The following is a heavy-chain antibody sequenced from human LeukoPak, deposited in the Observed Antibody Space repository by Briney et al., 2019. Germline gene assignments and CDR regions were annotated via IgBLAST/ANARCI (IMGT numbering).Heavy chain of an antibody. Sequence: GGSLRLSCAASGFTFSSYGMHWVRQAPGKGLEWVAVISYDGSNKYYADSVKGRFTISRDNSKNTLYLQMNSLRAEDTAMYYCAKGYYYDSSGSFDYWGQGTLVTVSS. CDR2: ISYDGSNK. CDR1: GFTFSSYG. CDR3: AKGYYYDSSGSFDY. J-gene: IGHJ4*02. V-gene: IGHV3-30*18. D-gene: IGHD3-22*01.